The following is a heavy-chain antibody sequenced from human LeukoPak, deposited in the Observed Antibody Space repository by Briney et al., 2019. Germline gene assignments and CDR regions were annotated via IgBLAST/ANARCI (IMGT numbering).Heavy chain of an antibody. CDR2: IWYDGSNK. V-gene: IGHV3-33*08. Sequence: GGSLRLSCAVSGFTFSTYGMHWVRQAPGKGLEWVAIIWYDGSNKYYADSVQGRFTISRDNSRDTLFLQMNSLRPDDTAVYYCASLPVAGSDDAFDIWGQGTMVTVSS. J-gene: IGHJ3*02. CDR3: ASLPVAGSDDAFDI. D-gene: IGHD6-19*01. CDR1: GFTFSTYG.